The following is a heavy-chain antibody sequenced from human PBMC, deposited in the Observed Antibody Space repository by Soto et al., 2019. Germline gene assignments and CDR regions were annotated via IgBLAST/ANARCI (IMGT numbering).Heavy chain of an antibody. J-gene: IGHJ6*03. CDR3: AKGTRAYYVYYHMDV. CDR2: ISGSGGST. D-gene: IGHD2-2*01. Sequence: PGGSLRLSCAASGFIFSSYAMSWVRQAPGKGLEWVSAISGSGGSTYHADSVRGRFTISRDNSKNTLYLQMNSLRAEDTAVYYCAKGTRAYYVYYHMDVWGTGTTVTVSS. CDR1: GFIFSSYA. V-gene: IGHV3-23*01.